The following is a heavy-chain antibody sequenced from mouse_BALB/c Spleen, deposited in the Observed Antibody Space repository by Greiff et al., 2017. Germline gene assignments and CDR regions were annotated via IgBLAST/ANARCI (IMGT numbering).Heavy chain of an antibody. CDR2: IWSGGST. V-gene: IGHV2-2*02. CDR3: ARRIDGYHAMDY. D-gene: IGHD2-3*01. CDR1: GFSLTSYG. J-gene: IGHJ4*01. Sequence: QVQLQQSGPGLVQPSQSLSITCTVSGFSLTSYGVHWVRQSPGKGLEWLGVIWSGGSTDYNAAFISRLSISKDNSKSRVFFKMNSLQANDTAIYYCARRIDGYHAMDYWGQGTSVTVSS.